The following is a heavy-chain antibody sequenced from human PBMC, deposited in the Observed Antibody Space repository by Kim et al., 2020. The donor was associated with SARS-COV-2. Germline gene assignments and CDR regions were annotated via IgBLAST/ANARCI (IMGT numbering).Heavy chain of an antibody. CDR1: GFSFSDSA. V-gene: IGHV3-73*01. CDR2: IRSKANSYAT. CDR3: TRVPATTLAFWDAYDI. Sequence: GGSLRLSCAASGFSFSDSALHWVRQASGKGLEWVGRIRSKANSYATTYAASVKGRFTISRDDSKNAAYLQMHSPKTEDTAVYYCTRVPATTLAFWDAYDIWGQGTMVTVSS. J-gene: IGHJ3*02. D-gene: IGHD1-1*01.